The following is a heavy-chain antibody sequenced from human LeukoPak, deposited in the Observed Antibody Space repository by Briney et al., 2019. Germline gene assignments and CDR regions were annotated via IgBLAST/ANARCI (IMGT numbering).Heavy chain of an antibody. CDR1: GFTFSSNS. Sequence: GGSLRLSCAASGFTFSSNSMNWVRQAPGKGLEWVSYISSTGGTIYYADSMKGRFTISRDNAKNSLYLQMNSLRVEDTAVYYCAKELNYDFWSGLQPSNYYMDVWGKGTTVTVSS. CDR3: AKELNYDFWSGLQPSNYYMDV. J-gene: IGHJ6*03. V-gene: IGHV3-48*04. D-gene: IGHD3-3*01. CDR2: ISSTGGTI.